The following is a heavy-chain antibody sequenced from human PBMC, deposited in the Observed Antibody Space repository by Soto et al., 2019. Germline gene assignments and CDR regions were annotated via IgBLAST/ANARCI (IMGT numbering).Heavy chain of an antibody. CDR2: IHYSGRT. V-gene: IGHV4-59*01. Sequence: QVQLQESGPGLVKPSETLSLTCTVSGGSISSYYWSWIRQPPGKGLEWIGYIHYSGRTKYNPSLKSRVTISVDTSKNQFSLKLSSVTAADTAVYYSARDRGGVASNWFDPWGQGTLVTVST. CDR3: ARDRGGVASNWFDP. J-gene: IGHJ5*02. CDR1: GGSISSYY. D-gene: IGHD3-10*01.